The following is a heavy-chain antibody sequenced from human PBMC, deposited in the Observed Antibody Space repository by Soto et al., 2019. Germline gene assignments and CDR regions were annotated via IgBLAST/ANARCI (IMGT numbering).Heavy chain of an antibody. CDR2: INQDGSEV. V-gene: IGHV3-7*03. Sequence: EVQVVESGGGLVQPGGSLRLSCAASGFTFSRYWMSWVRQAPGKGLEWVANINQDGSEVHYVDSVKGRFTISRDNAKNSLYLQMNSLRTEDTAVYYCARAEWELDYWGQGTLVTVSS. CDR1: GFTFSRYW. CDR3: ARAEWELDY. J-gene: IGHJ4*02. D-gene: IGHD1-26*01.